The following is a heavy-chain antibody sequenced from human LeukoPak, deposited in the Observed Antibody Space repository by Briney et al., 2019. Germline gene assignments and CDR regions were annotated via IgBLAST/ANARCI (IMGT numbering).Heavy chain of an antibody. Sequence: GGSLRLSWAASGFTFSSYAMHWVRQAPGKGLEWVAVISYDGSNKYYADSVKGRFTISRDNSKNTLYLQMNSLRAEDTAVYYCARDKHGDYGDFDYWGQGTLVTVSS. J-gene: IGHJ4*02. D-gene: IGHD4-17*01. CDR1: GFTFSSYA. CDR2: ISYDGSNK. CDR3: ARDKHGDYGDFDY. V-gene: IGHV3-30-3*01.